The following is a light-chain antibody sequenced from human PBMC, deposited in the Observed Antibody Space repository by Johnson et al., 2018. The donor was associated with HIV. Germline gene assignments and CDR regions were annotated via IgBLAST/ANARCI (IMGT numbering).Light chain of an antibody. Sequence: QSVLTQPPSVSAAPGQKVTISCSGSSSNIGNNRVSWYQQLPGTAPKLLIYDNNKRPSGIPDRFPGSKSGTSATLGITGLQTGDGADYYCGTWDNSLSAYVFGTGTKVTGL. CDR2: DNN. V-gene: IGLV1-51*01. CDR1: SSNIGNNR. J-gene: IGLJ1*01. CDR3: GTWDNSLSAYV.